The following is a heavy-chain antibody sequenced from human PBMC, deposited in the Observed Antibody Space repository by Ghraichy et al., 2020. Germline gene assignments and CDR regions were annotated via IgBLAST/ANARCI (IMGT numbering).Heavy chain of an antibody. Sequence: GGSLRLSCAASEFSVSSNYMIWVRQAPGKGLEWVYVIFSSGSTYYTNSVQGRFSISRDNSKNTLHLQMNSLRAEDTAVYYCAGMNPQYNSGWYFRDYWGQGTLVTVSS. D-gene: IGHD6-19*01. J-gene: IGHJ4*02. CDR2: IFSSGST. V-gene: IGHV3-53*01. CDR3: AGMNPQYNSGWYFRDY. CDR1: EFSVSSNY.